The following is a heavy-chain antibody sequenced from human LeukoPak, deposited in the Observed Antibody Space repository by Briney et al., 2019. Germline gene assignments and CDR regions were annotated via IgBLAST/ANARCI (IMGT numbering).Heavy chain of an antibody. Sequence: GESLKISCKASGYSFTNYWIGWVRQMPGKGLEWMGIIYPGDSDTRYSPSFQGQVTISADKSISTAYLQWSSLKTSDTAMYYCARHDAAGIAAAGTVDYWGQGTLVTVSS. CDR1: GYSFTNYW. V-gene: IGHV5-51*01. D-gene: IGHD6-13*01. CDR2: IYPGDSDT. CDR3: ARHDAAGIAAAGTVDY. J-gene: IGHJ4*02.